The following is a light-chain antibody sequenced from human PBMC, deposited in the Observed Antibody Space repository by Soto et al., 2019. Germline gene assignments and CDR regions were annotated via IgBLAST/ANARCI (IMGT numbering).Light chain of an antibody. V-gene: IGKV3-11*01. CDR1: QSVSSY. CDR3: QQRMNWPLT. CDR2: DAS. Sequence: EIVMTQSPGTLSLPPGESATLSCRASQSVSSYLLWYQQKPGQAPRLLIYDASNRATGIPARFSGSGSETDFTLTISSLEPEDFAVYYCQQRMNWPLTFGQGTRLEF. J-gene: IGKJ5*01.